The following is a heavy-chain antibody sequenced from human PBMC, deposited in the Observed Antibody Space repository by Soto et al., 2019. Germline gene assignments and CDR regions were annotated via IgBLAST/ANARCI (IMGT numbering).Heavy chain of an antibody. J-gene: IGHJ6*02. D-gene: IGHD3-3*01. CDR2: IKQDGSEK. V-gene: IGHV3-7*03. CDR3: ARDTPYDFWSGYYHYYYGMDV. Sequence: GGSLRVSCAASGFTFSSYWMSWVRQAPGKGLEWVANIKQDGSEKYYVDSVRGRFTISRDNAKNSLYLQMNSLRAEDTAVYYCARDTPYDFWSGYYHYYYGMDVWGQGTTVTVSS. CDR1: GFTFSSYW.